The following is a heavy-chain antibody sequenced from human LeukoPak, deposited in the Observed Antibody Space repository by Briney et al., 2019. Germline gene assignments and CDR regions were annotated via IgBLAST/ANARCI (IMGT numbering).Heavy chain of an antibody. V-gene: IGHV5-51*01. Sequence: GESLNISCKASGYSFNNYWIGWLRQMHGKGLEWLGIIYPGDSDTRYSPSFQGQVTISADKSISTAYLQWRSLKASDTAMYYCARRDCSSTSCSFDYWGQGTLVTVSS. CDR2: IYPGDSDT. CDR3: ARRDCSSTSCSFDY. D-gene: IGHD2-2*01. J-gene: IGHJ4*02. CDR1: GYSFNNYW.